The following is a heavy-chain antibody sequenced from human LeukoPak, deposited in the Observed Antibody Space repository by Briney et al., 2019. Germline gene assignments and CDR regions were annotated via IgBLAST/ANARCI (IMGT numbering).Heavy chain of an antibody. V-gene: IGHV3-30*03. J-gene: IGHJ6*03. CDR2: ISYDGSNE. CDR1: GFTFSSYS. D-gene: IGHD1-14*01. CDR3: ARDFRTNYYYYMDV. Sequence: TGGSLRLSCAASGFTFSSYSMNWVRQAPGKGLEWVAVISYDGSNENYADSVKGRFTISRDNTKNTLYVQMNSLRAEDTALYYCARDFRTNYYYYMDVWGKGTTVTVSS.